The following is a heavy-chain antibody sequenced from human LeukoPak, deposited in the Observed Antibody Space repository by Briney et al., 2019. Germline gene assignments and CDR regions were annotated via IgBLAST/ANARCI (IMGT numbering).Heavy chain of an antibody. D-gene: IGHD3-16*01. CDR1: GGSISSYY. J-gene: IGHJ3*02. Sequence: SETLSLTCTVSGGSISSYYWSWIRQPPGKGLEWIGYIYYTGSTNYNPSLKSRVTISVDTSKNQFSLKVSSVTAADTAVYYCATMIDGIWGQGTMVTVSS. V-gene: IGHV4-59*01. CDR3: ATMIDGI. CDR2: IYYTGST.